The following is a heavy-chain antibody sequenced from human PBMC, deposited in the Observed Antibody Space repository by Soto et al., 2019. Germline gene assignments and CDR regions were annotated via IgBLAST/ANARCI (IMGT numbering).Heavy chain of an antibody. V-gene: IGHV5-51*01. CDR1: GYSFTSYW. CDR2: IYPGDSDT. CDR3: ARLFGLRDGYTQEYYFDY. J-gene: IGHJ4*02. Sequence: PGESLKISCKGSGYSFTSYWIRWVRQMPRKGLEWMGIIYPGDSDTRYSPSFPGQVTTSADKSISTAYLQWSSLKASDTAMYYCARLFGLRDGYTQEYYFDYWGQGTLVTVSS. D-gene: IGHD3-10*02.